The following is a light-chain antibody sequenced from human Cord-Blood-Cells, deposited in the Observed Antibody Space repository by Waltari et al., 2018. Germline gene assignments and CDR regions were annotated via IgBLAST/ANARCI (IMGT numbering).Light chain of an antibody. CDR3: QQSYSTPWT. CDR2: AAS. J-gene: IGKJ1*01. CDR1: QSISSY. V-gene: IGKV1-39*01. Sequence: DIQMTQSPSSLSASVGDRVTNTCRASQSISSYLNWYQQKPGKAPKLLIYAASSLQSGVPSRCSGSGSGTDFTLTISSLQPEDFATYYCQQSYSTPWTFGKGTKVEIK.